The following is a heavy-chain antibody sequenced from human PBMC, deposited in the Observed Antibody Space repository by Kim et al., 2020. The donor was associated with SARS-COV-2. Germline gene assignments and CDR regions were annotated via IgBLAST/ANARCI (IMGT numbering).Heavy chain of an antibody. Sequence: SETLSLTCTVSGGSISSYYWSWIRQPPGKGLEWIGYIYYSGSTNYNPSLKSRVTISVDTSKNQFSLKLSSVTAADTAVYYCARARGIPAPYWYFDLWGRGTLVTVSS. V-gene: IGHV4-59*13. J-gene: IGHJ2*01. D-gene: IGHD2-2*01. CDR2: IYYSGST. CDR3: ARARGIPAPYWYFDL. CDR1: GGSISSYY.